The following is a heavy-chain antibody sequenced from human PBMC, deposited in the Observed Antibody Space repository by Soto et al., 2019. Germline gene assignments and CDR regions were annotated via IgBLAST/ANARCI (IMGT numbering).Heavy chain of an antibody. V-gene: IGHV4-39*01. CDR3: ARGTVTGSSYTTDFDY. CDR2: IYYSGST. J-gene: IGHJ4*02. D-gene: IGHD1-1*01. Sequence: SETLSLTCTVSGGAISSSSYYWGWIRQPPGKGLEWIGSIYYSGSTYYNPSLKSRVTISVDTSKNQFSLKLTSVTAVDTALYYCARGTVTGSSYTTDFDYWGQGTLVTVSS. CDR1: GGAISSSSYY.